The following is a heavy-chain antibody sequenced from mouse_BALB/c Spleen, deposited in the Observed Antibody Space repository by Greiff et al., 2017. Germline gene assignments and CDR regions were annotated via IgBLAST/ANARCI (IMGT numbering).Heavy chain of an antibody. CDR2: IWSDGST. Sequence: VKLVESGPDLVAPSQSLSITCTVSGFSLTSYGVHWVRQPPGKGLEWLVVIWSDGSTTYNSALKSRLSISKDNSKSQVFLKMNSLQTDDTAMYYCARHNYGSNYYAMDYWGQGTSVTVSS. CDR3: ARHNYGSNYYAMDY. D-gene: IGHD1-1*01. V-gene: IGHV2-6-2*01. J-gene: IGHJ4*01. CDR1: GFSLTSYG.